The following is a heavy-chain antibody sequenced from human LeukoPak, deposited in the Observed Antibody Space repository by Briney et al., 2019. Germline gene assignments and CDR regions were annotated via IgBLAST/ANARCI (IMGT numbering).Heavy chain of an antibody. J-gene: IGHJ5*02. CDR3: ARFRGVITSNNWFDP. Sequence: GASVKVSCKASGGTFSSYAISWVRQAPGQGLEWMGGIIPIFGTANYAQKFPGRVTITTDESTSTAYMELSSLRSEDTAVYYCARFRGVITSNNWFDPWGQGTLVTVSS. CDR2: IIPIFGTA. V-gene: IGHV1-69*05. D-gene: IGHD1-14*01. CDR1: GGTFSSYA.